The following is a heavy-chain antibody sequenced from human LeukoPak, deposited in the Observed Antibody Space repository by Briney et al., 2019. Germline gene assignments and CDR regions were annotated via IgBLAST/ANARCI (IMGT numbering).Heavy chain of an antibody. D-gene: IGHD1-1*01. J-gene: IGHJ4*02. CDR1: GFTLNTNY. Sequence: PGGSLRLSCAASGFTLNTNYMNWVRQVPGKGLEWVSVIYAGGNTYYADSVKGRFTISRDNSKNTLYLQMNNLRADDTAVYYCVKKGQADDDGKPDWGQGTLVTVSS. V-gene: IGHV3-53*01. CDR2: IYAGGNT. CDR3: VKKGQADDDGKPD.